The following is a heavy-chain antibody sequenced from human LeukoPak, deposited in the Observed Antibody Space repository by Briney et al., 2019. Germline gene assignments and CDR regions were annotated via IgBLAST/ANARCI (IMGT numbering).Heavy chain of an antibody. Sequence: PGRSLRLSCAASGFTFSSYGMHWVRQAPGKGLEWVAVISYDGSNKYYADSVKGRFTISRDNSKNTLYLQMNSLRAKDTAVYYCAKDSPRERTFDPWGQGALVTVSS. V-gene: IGHV3-30*18. J-gene: IGHJ5*02. CDR1: GFTFSSYG. D-gene: IGHD1-1*01. CDR3: AKDSPRERTFDP. CDR2: ISYDGSNK.